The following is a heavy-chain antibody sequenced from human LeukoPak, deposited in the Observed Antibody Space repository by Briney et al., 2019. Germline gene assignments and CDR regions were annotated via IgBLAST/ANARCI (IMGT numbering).Heavy chain of an antibody. V-gene: IGHV3-48*02. CDR2: ISSGSTTV. CDR1: GFTFSTYS. J-gene: IGHJ6*02. Sequence: GGSLRLSCAASGFTFSTYSMNWVRQAPGKGLEWVSYISSGSTTVYYADSVRGRFTISRDNAKNSLYLQMDSLRDEDTAVYYCARDLYCSSASCYAGTYYYYGLDVWGQGTTVTVSS. D-gene: IGHD2-2*01. CDR3: ARDLYCSSASCYAGTYYYYGLDV.